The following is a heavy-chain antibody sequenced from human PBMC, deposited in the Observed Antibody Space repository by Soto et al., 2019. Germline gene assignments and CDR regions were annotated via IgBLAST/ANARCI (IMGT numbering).Heavy chain of an antibody. J-gene: IGHJ4*02. V-gene: IGHV4-31*03. CDR2: IYYSGST. CDR1: GGSVSSGGYY. Sequence: QVQLQESGPGLVKPSQTLSLTCSVSGGSVSSGGYYWSWIRQHPGKGLEWIGYIYYSGSTYYNPSLRSRVTISVDTSKNQFSLKVSSVTAADTAVYYCARERSGPFDYWGQGTLVTVSS. CDR3: ARERSGPFDY. D-gene: IGHD1-1*01.